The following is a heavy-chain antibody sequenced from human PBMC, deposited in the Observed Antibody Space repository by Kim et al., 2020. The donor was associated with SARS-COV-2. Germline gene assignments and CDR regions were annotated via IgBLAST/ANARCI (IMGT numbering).Heavy chain of an antibody. CDR1: GGSFSGYY. CDR2: INHSGST. V-gene: IGHV4-34*01. D-gene: IGHD6-13*01. CDR3: ARIGYSSSWYYYYGMDV. J-gene: IGHJ6*02. Sequence: SETLSLTCAVYGGSFSGYYWSWIRQPPGKGLEWIGEINHSGSTNYNPSLKSRVTISVDTSKNQFSLKLNSVTAADTAVYYCARIGYSSSWYYYYGMDVWGQGTTVTVSS.